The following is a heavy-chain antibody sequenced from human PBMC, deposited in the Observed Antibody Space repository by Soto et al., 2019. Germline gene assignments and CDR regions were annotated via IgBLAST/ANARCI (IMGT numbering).Heavy chain of an antibody. V-gene: IGHV4-31*03. CDR3: AREDTAMVVFDY. Sequence: QVQLQELGPGLVKPSQTLSLTCTVSGGSISSGGYYWSWIRQHPGKGLEWIGYIYYSGSTYYNPSLKSRVTISVDTSKNQFSLKLSSVTAADTAVYYCAREDTAMVVFDYWGQGTLVTVSS. CDR1: GGSISSGGYY. CDR2: IYYSGST. J-gene: IGHJ4*02. D-gene: IGHD5-18*01.